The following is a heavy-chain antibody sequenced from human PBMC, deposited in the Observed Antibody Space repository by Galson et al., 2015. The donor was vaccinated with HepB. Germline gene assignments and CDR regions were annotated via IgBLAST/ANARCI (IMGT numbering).Heavy chain of an antibody. Sequence: SLRLSCAASGFSFSSYGMHWVRQAPGKGPECVAVIWFDGSNKNYADSVKGRFTISRDNSKNTLYLQMNSLRAEDTALYYCARENTESYSLDYWGQGTLVTVSS. D-gene: IGHD2-15*01. J-gene: IGHJ4*02. CDR3: ARENTESYSLDY. CDR1: GFSFSSYG. V-gene: IGHV3-33*01. CDR2: IWFDGSNK.